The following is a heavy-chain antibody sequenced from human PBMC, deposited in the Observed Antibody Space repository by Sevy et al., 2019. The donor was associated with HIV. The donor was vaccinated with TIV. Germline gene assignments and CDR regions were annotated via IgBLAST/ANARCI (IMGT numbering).Heavy chain of an antibody. CDR1: GFTFNYFN. V-gene: IGHV3-21*06. CDR2: ISSGSSYI. Sequence: GGSLRLSCAASGFTFNYFNMNWVRQAPGKGLEWVSSISSGSSYIKYADSVQGRFTISRDNATSSLYLQMNSLSAEDTAVYYCARNRDYYDSSGFSYWGQGTLVTVSS. J-gene: IGHJ4*02. CDR3: ARNRDYYDSSGFSY. D-gene: IGHD3-22*01.